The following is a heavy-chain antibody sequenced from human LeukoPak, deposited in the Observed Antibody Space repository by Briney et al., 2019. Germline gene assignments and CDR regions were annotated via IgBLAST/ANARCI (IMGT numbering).Heavy chain of an antibody. D-gene: IGHD3-22*01. Sequence: PSETLSLTCTVSGGSISGSSYYWGWIRQPPGKGLEWIGSIYYSGSTYYNPSLKSRVTISVDTSKNQFSLKLSSVTAADTAVYYCASTGYYYDSSGPRDGMDVWGQGTTVTVSS. CDR2: IYYSGST. CDR1: GGSISGSSYY. J-gene: IGHJ6*02. CDR3: ASTGYYYDSSGPRDGMDV. V-gene: IGHV4-39*01.